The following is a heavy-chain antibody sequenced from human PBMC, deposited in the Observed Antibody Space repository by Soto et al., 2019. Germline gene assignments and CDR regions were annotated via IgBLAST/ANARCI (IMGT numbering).Heavy chain of an antibody. CDR2: INHSGST. J-gene: IGHJ4*02. D-gene: IGHD7-27*01. CDR3: ATNWGAYRGSDY. Sequence: SETLSLTCAVYGGSFSGYYWSWTRQPPGKGLEWIGEINHSGSTNYNPSLKSRVTISVDTSKNQFSLKLSSVTAADTAVYYCATNWGAYRGSDYWGQGTLVTVSS. V-gene: IGHV4-34*01. CDR1: GGSFSGYY.